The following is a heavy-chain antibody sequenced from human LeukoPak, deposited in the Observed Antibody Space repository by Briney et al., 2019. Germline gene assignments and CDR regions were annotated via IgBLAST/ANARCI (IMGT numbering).Heavy chain of an antibody. J-gene: IGHJ4*02. CDR3: ARQRTSGYSYGYGY. V-gene: IGHV4-39*01. CDR2: IYYSGST. CDR1: GGSISSSSYY. D-gene: IGHD5-18*01. Sequence: SETLSLTCTVSGGSISSSSYYWGWIRQPPGKGLEWIGSIYYSGSTYYNPSLKSRVTISVDTSENQFSLKLSSVTAADTAVYYCARQRTSGYSYGYGYWGQGTLVTVSS.